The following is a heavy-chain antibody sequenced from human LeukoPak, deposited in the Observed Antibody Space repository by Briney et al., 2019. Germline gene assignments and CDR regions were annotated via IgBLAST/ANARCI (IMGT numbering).Heavy chain of an antibody. Sequence: PGGSLRLSCAASGLTFTSYAMHWVRQAPGNGLEWVSGINGSGRLMELADSVKGRFSISRDNPKNTLYMQSNSMRAAYAAVYNRAKNMNSWRHGSGLGDYFDYWGQGTLVTVSS. CDR3: AKNMNSWRHGSGLGDYFDY. CDR2: INGSGRLM. V-gene: IGHV3-23*01. D-gene: IGHD6-19*01. CDR1: GLTFTSYA. J-gene: IGHJ4*02.